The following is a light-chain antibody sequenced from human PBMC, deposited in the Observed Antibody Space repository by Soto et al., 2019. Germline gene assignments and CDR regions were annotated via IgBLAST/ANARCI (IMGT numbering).Light chain of an antibody. Sequence: DIQMTQSPSTLSASVGETVTVTCRASQSVSGWLAWYQQKPGEAPKLLIYDASALPRGVPPRFSGSGSGTKFTLTIASLQPDHFETYYCQQDETFSGTFGPGTKVDIK. J-gene: IGKJ1*01. CDR1: QSVSGW. CDR3: QQDETFSGT. CDR2: DAS. V-gene: IGKV1-5*01.